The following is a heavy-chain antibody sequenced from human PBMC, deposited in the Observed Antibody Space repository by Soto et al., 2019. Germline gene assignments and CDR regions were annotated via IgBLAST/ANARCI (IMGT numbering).Heavy chain of an antibody. V-gene: IGHV1-69*01. CDR1: GGTFSNYP. J-gene: IGHJ4*02. Sequence: QVQLVQSGAEVQKSGSSVKVSCKASGGTFSNYPISWVRQAPGQGLEWMGQIMPVFGTTNYAQRFQGRITITADVSTNTASMELRTLRSEDTAIYYCARDRGGGYFDLSGYSPVPTFDFWGQGTLVSVSS. D-gene: IGHD3-9*01. CDR3: ARDRGGGYFDLSGYSPVPTFDF. CDR2: IMPVFGTT.